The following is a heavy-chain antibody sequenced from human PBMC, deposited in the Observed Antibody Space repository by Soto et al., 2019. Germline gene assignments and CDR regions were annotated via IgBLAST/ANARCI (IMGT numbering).Heavy chain of an antibody. CDR2: IYHGGTT. D-gene: IGHD6-19*01. J-gene: IGHJ4*01. CDR3: PRVHVMVVAGSTFDY. CDR1: GYCISSGSY. V-gene: IGHV4-38-2*02. Sequence: SQTLSLTCTVSGYCISSGSYWAWIRQPPGKGPEWIASIYHGGTTFYNPSLKSRITISVDTSNNQFSLKLTSVTAADTAVYYCPRVHVMVVAGSTFDYWGHGTLVTVSS.